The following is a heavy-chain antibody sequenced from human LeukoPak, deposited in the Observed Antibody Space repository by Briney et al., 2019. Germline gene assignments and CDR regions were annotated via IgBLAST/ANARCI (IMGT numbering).Heavy chain of an antibody. CDR3: ARREYYDIVTGVGGY. CDR2: ISGSGGST. CDR1: GFTCSSYA. V-gene: IGHV3-23*01. Sequence: GGSLRLSCAASGFTCSSYAMSWVRQAPGKGLEWVSAISGSGGSTYYADSVKGRFTIPRDNSKKTLYLQMNSLRAEDTAVYYCARREYYDIVTGVGGYWGQGTLVTVSS. J-gene: IGHJ4*02. D-gene: IGHD3-9*01.